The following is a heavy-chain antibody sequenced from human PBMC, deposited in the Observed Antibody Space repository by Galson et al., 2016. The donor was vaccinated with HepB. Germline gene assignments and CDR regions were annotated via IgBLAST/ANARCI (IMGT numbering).Heavy chain of an antibody. J-gene: IGHJ5*02. CDR2: ISPHNANT. CDR3: ARDINTWSGGGAWFAP. D-gene: IGHD3-10*01. CDR1: GYTFTNYYG. Sequence: SVKVSCKASGYTFTNYYGISWVRQAPGQSLEWMGWISPHNANTNYAQKFRGRVTMTTDTSTSTTYMALRNLKSDDTGLYFCARDINTWSGGGAWFAPWGQGTLVTVSS. V-gene: IGHV1-18*01.